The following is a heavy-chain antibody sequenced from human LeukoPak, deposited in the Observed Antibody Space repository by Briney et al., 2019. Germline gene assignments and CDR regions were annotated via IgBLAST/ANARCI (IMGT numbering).Heavy chain of an antibody. CDR2: INHSGST. CDR3: ARQGPGYGSGSYYY. D-gene: IGHD3-10*01. CDR1: GGSFSGYY. Sequence: SETLSLTCAVYGGSFSGYYWSWIRQPPGKGLEWIGEINHSGSTNYNPSRTRRVTISVDTYKNQCSLRLSSVTAADTAVYDCARQGPGYGSGSYYYWGQGTLVTVSS. V-gene: IGHV4-34*01. J-gene: IGHJ4*02.